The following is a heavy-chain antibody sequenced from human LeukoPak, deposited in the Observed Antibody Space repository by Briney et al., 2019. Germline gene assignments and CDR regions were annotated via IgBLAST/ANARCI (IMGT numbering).Heavy chain of an antibody. J-gene: IGHJ4*02. V-gene: IGHV3-7*01. CDR1: GFTFSSYW. CDR2: IKQDGSEK. Sequence: PGGSLRLSCTASGFTFSSYWMSWVRQAPGKGLEWVANIKQDGSEKYYVDSVKGRFTISRDNTKNSLYLQMNSLKTEDTAEYYCARGLHEWGQGTLVTVSS. CDR3: ARGLHE.